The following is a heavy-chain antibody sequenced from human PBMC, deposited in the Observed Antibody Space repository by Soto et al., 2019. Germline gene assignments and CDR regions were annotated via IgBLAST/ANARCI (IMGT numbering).Heavy chain of an antibody. CDR3: ARDGYSSGWGTQALEH. V-gene: IGHV3-66*01. CDR2: IYDGGST. Sequence: EVQLVESRGGLVQPGGSLRLSCAASGFSVSNTFMNWVRQAPGKGLEWVSIIYDGGSTYYADFVKGRFTISRDNSKNTLHLQMNSLKAEDTAVYFCARDGYSSGWGTQALEHWGQGTLVTVSS. CDR1: GFSVSNTF. D-gene: IGHD6-19*01. J-gene: IGHJ1*01.